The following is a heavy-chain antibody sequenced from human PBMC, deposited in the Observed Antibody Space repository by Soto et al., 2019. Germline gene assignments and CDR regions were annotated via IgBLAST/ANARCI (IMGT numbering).Heavy chain of an antibody. CDR3: AKRRAISNKLFFDH. CDR2: LYWNDDE. D-gene: IGHD4-4*01. J-gene: IGHJ4*02. Sequence: QITLRESGPTLVKPTQTLTLSCTLSGFSINTGGVGVGWIRQPPGKAPEWLALLYWNDDEWYRPSLSYRLSVTKDPSENRVVLTMTHLDPTDTGTYYCAKRRAISNKLFFDHWGRGALVTVSS. V-gene: IGHV2-5*01. CDR1: GFSINTGGVG.